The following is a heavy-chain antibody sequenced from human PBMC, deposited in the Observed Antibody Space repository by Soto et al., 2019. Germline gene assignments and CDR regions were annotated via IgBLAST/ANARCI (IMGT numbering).Heavy chain of an antibody. J-gene: IGHJ5*02. CDR1: GYTFTSYY. Sequence: QVQLVQSGAEVKKSGASVKVSCKASGYTFTSYYIHWVRQAPGQGLEWMGVINPSDGSTNYAQKSQGRVTMTSDTSTTTVYMELSRLRSEDTAVYYCARMSTKGTMVRGVIITSTVSIDPWGQGTLVTVSS. CDR2: INPSDGST. CDR3: ARMSTKGTMVRGVIITSTVSIDP. D-gene: IGHD3-10*01. V-gene: IGHV1-46*01.